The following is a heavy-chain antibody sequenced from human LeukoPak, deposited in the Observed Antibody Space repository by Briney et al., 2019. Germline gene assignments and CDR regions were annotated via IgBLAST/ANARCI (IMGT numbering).Heavy chain of an antibody. Sequence: PGGSLRLSCAASGFTFSSYSMNWVRQAPGKGLEWVSSISSSTSYIYYADSVRGRFTISRDNAKNSLYLQMNSLRAEDTAVYYCARAERYCSSTNCLNFDYWGQGTLVTVSS. D-gene: IGHD2-2*01. CDR3: ARAERYCSSTNCLNFDY. V-gene: IGHV3-21*01. CDR1: GFTFSSYS. J-gene: IGHJ4*02. CDR2: ISSSTSYI.